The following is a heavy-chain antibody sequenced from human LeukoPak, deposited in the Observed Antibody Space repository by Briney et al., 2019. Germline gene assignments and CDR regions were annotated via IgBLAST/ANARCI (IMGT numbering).Heavy chain of an antibody. D-gene: IGHD2-15*01. CDR1: GFTLSSYS. J-gene: IGHJ4*02. V-gene: IGHV3-48*01. CDR2: ISSSSSTI. CDR3: AREPKAGYCSGGSCSGY. Sequence: GGSLRLSCAASGFTLSSYSMNWVRQAPGKGLEWVSYISSSSSTIYYADSVKGRFTISRDNAKNSLYLQMNSLRAEDTAVYYCAREPKAGYCSGGSCSGYWGQGTLVTVSS.